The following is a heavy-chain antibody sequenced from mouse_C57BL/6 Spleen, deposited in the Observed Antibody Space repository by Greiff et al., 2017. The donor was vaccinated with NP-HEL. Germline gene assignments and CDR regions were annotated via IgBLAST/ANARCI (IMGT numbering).Heavy chain of an antibody. CDR1: GYTFTDYY. D-gene: IGHD3-2*02. CDR2: INPYNGGT. Sequence: EVQLVESGPVLVKPGASVKMSCKASGYTFTDYYMNWVKQSHGKSLEWIGVINPYNGGTSYNQKFKGKATLTVDKSSSTAYMELNSLTSEDSAVYYCARSGELAYYFDYWGQGTTLTVSS. J-gene: IGHJ2*01. CDR3: ARSGELAYYFDY. V-gene: IGHV1-19*01.